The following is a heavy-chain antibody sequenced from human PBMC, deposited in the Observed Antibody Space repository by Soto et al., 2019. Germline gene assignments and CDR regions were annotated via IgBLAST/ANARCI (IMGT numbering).Heavy chain of an antibody. CDR3: ARGDSSDYSTTTPADY. D-gene: IGHD3-22*01. CDR2: IYPSDSDT. CDR1: GYSFANYW. Sequence: GESLKISCSGSGYSFANYWIGWVRQMPGKGLGWMGIIYPSDSDTRYSPSFQGQVTISADKSISTAYVQWKSLKASDTAMYFCARGDSSDYSTTTPADYWGQGTLVTVSS. V-gene: IGHV5-51*01. J-gene: IGHJ4*02.